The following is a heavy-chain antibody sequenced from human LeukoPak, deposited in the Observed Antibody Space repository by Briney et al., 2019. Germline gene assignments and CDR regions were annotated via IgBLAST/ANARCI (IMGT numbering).Heavy chain of an antibody. CDR2: ISYSGRT. CDR3: ARDVGEYCSSVSCYASDY. D-gene: IGHD2-2*01. V-gene: IGHV4-59*01. J-gene: IGHJ4*02. Sequence: SETLSLTCTVSGASISSNYWSWIRQPPGKGLEWIAYISYSGRTNYNPSLKSRVTISLDTSQNQFSLKLSSVTAADTAVYYCARDVGEYCSSVSCYASDYWGQGTLVTVSS. CDR1: GASISSNY.